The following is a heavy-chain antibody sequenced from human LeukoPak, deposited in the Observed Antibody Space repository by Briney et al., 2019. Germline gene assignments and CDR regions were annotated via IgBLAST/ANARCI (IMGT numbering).Heavy chain of an antibody. CDR3: ARGAVTYYYGSGSHRPDAFDI. V-gene: IGHV1-46*01. CDR2: INPSGGST. D-gene: IGHD3-10*01. Sequence: ASVKVSCKASGYTFTSYYMHWVRQAPGQGLEWMGIINPSGGSTSYAQKFQGRVTMTRDTSTSTVYMELSSLRSEDTAVYYCARGAVTYYYGSGSHRPDAFDIWGQGTMVTVSS. CDR1: GYTFTSYY. J-gene: IGHJ3*02.